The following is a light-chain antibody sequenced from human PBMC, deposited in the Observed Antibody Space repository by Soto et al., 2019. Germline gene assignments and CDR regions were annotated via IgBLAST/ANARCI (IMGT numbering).Light chain of an antibody. CDR2: DVS. J-gene: IGLJ2*01. Sequence: QSVLTQPASVSGSPGQSIAISCTGTSSDVGGYNYVSWYQQHPGKAPKLIIYDVSTRPSGVSHRFSGSKSGNTASLTISGLQAEDEAYYNCSSYTSSSTLVFGGGTKLTVL. CDR1: SSDVGGYNY. CDR3: SSYTSSSTLV. V-gene: IGLV2-14*01.